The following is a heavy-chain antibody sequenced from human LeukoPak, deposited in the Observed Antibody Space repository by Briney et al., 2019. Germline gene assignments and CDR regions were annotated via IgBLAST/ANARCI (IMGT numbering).Heavy chain of an antibody. V-gene: IGHV4-4*07. J-gene: IGHJ6*03. Sequence: SETLSLTCTVSGGSISSYYWSWIRQPAGKGLEWIGGIYTSGSTNYNPSLKSRVTMSVDTSKNQFSLKLSSVTAADTAVYYCARDMNGYCSGGSCYSIAYYYYYMDVWGKGTTVTVSS. D-gene: IGHD2-15*01. CDR2: IYTSGST. CDR1: GGSISSYY. CDR3: ARDMNGYCSGGSCYSIAYYYYYMDV.